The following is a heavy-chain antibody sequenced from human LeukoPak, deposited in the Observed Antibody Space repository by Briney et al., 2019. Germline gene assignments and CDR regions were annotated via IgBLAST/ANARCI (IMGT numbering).Heavy chain of an antibody. CDR3: TRRSAVAGTNDY. Sequence: GGSLRLSCAASGFTFSSYWVSWVRQAPGKGLVWVSRINTDGSGTSYADSVKGRFTISRDNAKNTLYLQMNSLRAEDTAVYYCTRRSAVAGTNDYWGQGTLVTVSS. D-gene: IGHD6-19*01. CDR1: GFTFSSYW. CDR2: INTDGSGT. V-gene: IGHV3-74*01. J-gene: IGHJ4*02.